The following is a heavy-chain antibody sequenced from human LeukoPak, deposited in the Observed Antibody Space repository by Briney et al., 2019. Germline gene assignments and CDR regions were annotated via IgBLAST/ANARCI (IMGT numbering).Heavy chain of an antibody. V-gene: IGHV1-2*02. Sequence: ASVKVSCKASGYTFTSYDINWVRQATGQGLEWMGWMNPNSGGTNYAQKFQGRVTMTRDTSISTAYMELSRLRSDDTAVYYCARARAGYSGYLDAFDIWGQGTMVTVSS. J-gene: IGHJ3*02. D-gene: IGHD5-12*01. CDR1: GYTFTSYD. CDR2: MNPNSGGT. CDR3: ARARAGYSGYLDAFDI.